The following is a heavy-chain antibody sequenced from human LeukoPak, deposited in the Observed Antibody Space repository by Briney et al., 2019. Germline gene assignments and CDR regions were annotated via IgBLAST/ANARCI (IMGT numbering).Heavy chain of an antibody. J-gene: IGHJ4*02. CDR1: GGSISSSNW. CDR2: IYHSGST. Sequence: SSETLSLTCAVSGGSISSSNWWSWVRQPPGKGLEWIGEIYHSGSTNYNPSLKSRVTISVDKSKNQFSLKLSSVTAADTAVYYCARDTYYYDSSDLGDYWGQGTLVTVSS. CDR3: ARDTYYYDSSDLGDY. D-gene: IGHD3-22*01. V-gene: IGHV4-4*02.